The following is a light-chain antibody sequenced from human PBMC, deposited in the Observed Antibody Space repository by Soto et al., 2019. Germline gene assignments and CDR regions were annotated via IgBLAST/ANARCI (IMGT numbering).Light chain of an antibody. CDR1: QSVRSTY. CDR3: QQYDSSLTT. V-gene: IGKV3-20*01. CDR2: GAS. Sequence: EIVLTQSPGTLSLSPGEGATLSCRASQSVRSTYLTWYQQKPGQAPRLLIYGASNMATGIPDRFSGSVSVTDFTLTISRLEPDDFAVYYCQQYDSSLTTFGQGTKVEIK. J-gene: IGKJ1*01.